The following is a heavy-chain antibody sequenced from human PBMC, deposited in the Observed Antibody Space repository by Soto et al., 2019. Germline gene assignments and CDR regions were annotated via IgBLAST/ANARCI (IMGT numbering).Heavy chain of an antibody. J-gene: IGHJ6*02. V-gene: IGHV3-23*01. Sequence: PGGSLRLSCTASGFSFSSYAMYWFRQPPGKGLEWVSVIGESGTTTYYADSVKGRFTISRDNSGNTLFLEMYSLRAEDTAVYYCARYIPGVRYYGMDVWGQGTTVTVSS. CDR2: IGESGTTT. CDR1: GFSFSSYA. CDR3: ARYIPGVRYYGMDV. D-gene: IGHD2-2*01.